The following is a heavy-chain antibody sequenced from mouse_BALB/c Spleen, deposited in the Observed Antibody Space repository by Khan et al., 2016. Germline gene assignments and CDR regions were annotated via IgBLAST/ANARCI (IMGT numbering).Heavy chain of an antibody. Sequence: QVQLQQSGAELVRPGASVKLSCKASGYSFTSYWMNWVKQRPGQGLEWIGMIHPSDSETRLNQKFKDKATLTVDKSSSTAYMQLSSPTSEDSAVDYWAVRRGGGAMDDWGQGTSVTVSS. CDR2: IHPSDSET. CDR1: GYSFTSYW. CDR3: AVRRGGGAMDD. D-gene: IGHD1-1*01. J-gene: IGHJ4*01. V-gene: IGHV1S82*01.